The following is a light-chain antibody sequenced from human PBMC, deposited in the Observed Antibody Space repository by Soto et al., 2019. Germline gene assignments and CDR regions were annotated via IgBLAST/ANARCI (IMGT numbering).Light chain of an antibody. Sequence: EIVLTXSXXXXXXSPGEXATXSCRXXQSVSSYLAWYQQKPGQAPRLLLYDASTRATGIPARFSGSGSGTDYTLTISSLEPEDFALYFCQQRSNWPYTFGQGTQLEIK. CDR1: QSVSSY. V-gene: IGKV3-11*01. J-gene: IGKJ2*01. CDR2: DAS. CDR3: QQRSNWPYT.